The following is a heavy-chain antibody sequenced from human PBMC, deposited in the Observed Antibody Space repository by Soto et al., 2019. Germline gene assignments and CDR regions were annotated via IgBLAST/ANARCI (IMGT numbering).Heavy chain of an antibody. J-gene: IGHJ4*02. Sequence: QITLKESGPTLVKPTQTLTLTCTFSGFSLSTSGVGVGWIRQPPRKALEWLAVIYWDDYKHYSPSLKSRLTITKDTSKNQVVLTMTNMDPVDTATYYCAHKGYGDYPLDYWGQGTLLTVSS. CDR3: AHKGYGDYPLDY. CDR2: IYWDDYK. D-gene: IGHD4-17*01. CDR1: GFSLSTSGVG. V-gene: IGHV2-5*02.